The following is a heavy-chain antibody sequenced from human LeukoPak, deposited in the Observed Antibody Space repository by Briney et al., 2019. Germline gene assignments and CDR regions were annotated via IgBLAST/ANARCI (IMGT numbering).Heavy chain of an antibody. J-gene: IGHJ6*02. CDR3: AKARLYCSSGTCSDHPATLTGMDV. CDR1: GFTFSSFA. D-gene: IGHD2-15*01. V-gene: IGHV3-23*01. CDR2: ITNSGVTT. Sequence: GGSLRLSCTASGFTFSSFAMHWVRQAPGKGLEWVSLITNSGVTTHYADSVKGRFTISRDNTRSTLYLQLNSLRADDTALYYCAKARLYCSSGTCSDHPATLTGMDVWGHGTTVTVSS.